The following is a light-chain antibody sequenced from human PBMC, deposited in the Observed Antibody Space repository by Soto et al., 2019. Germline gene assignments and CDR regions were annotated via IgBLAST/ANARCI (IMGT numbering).Light chain of an antibody. Sequence: EIVLTQSPGTLSLSPGETATLSCRASQSVSSNYLAWYQRKPGQAPRLLIYGASSRAIDIPNRFSGSGSGTDFTLTITRLEPEDFAVYYCQQYRSSPPTFGQGTKVEI. CDR1: QSVSSNY. CDR2: GAS. CDR3: QQYRSSPPT. J-gene: IGKJ1*01. V-gene: IGKV3-20*01.